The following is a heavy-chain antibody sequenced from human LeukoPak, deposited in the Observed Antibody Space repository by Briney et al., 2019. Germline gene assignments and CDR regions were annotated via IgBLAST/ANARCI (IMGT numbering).Heavy chain of an antibody. J-gene: IGHJ4*02. CDR1: GYTFTGYY. CDR3: AREGGNSGYQPFDY. CDR2: ISPSSGGT. D-gene: IGHD3-22*01. Sequence: ASVKVSCKASGYTFTGYYIHWVRQTPGQGLEWMGRISPSSGGTNYAQKFQGRVTMTRDTSISTAYMELRRLGSDDTAVYYCAREGGNSGYQPFDYWGQGTLITVSS. V-gene: IGHV1-2*06.